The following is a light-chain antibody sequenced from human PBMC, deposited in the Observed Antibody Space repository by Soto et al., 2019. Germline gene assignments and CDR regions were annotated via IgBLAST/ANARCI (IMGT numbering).Light chain of an antibody. CDR3: QQYNKWPLT. J-gene: IGKJ4*01. CDR1: QSASNN. V-gene: IGKV3-15*01. CDR2: HAS. Sequence: EIVMTQSPATLSVSPGERATLSCRASQSASNNLAGYQQKPGQAPRLLIYHASTRATGIPARFSGSGSGTEFTLTISSLQSEDFAVYYCQQYNKWPLTFGGGTKVEIK.